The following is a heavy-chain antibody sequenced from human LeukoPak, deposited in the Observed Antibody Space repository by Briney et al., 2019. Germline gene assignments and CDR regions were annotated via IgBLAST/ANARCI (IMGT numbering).Heavy chain of an antibody. V-gene: IGHV3-30*02. CDR3: AKDTDSGSYYIDY. CDR2: IRYDGSNK. D-gene: IGHD1-26*01. Sequence: GGSLRVSCAESGFTFRSYGMHCVRQAPGKGLEWVAFIRYDGSNKYYADSVKGRFTISRDNSKNTLYLQMNSLRAEDTAVYYCAKDTDSGSYYIDYWGQGTLVTVSS. CDR1: GFTFRSYG. J-gene: IGHJ4*02.